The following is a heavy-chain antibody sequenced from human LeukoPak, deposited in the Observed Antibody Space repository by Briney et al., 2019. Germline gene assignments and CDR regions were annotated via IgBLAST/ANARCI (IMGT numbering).Heavy chain of an antibody. V-gene: IGHV4-31*03. CDR2: IYYSGST. Sequence: PSETLSLTCTVSGGSISSGGYYWSWIRQHPGKGLEWIGCIYYSGSTYYNPSLKSRVTISVDTSKNQFSLKLSSVTAADTAVYYCARVATGAFDYWGQGTLVTVSS. CDR1: GGSISSGGYY. D-gene: IGHD1-14*01. CDR3: ARVATGAFDY. J-gene: IGHJ4*02.